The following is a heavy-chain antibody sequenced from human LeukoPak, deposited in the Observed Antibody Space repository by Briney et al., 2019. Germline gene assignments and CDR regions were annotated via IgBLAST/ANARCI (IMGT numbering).Heavy chain of an antibody. Sequence: GGSLRLSCAASGFTVSSNYMNWVRQAPGKGLEWVSVIYGGGNIYYADSVKGRFTISRDNSKNTLYLQMNSLRAEDTAVYYCTRGAGYNYPYYFDYWGQGTLVTVSS. V-gene: IGHV3-53*01. D-gene: IGHD5-24*01. CDR2: IYGGGNI. J-gene: IGHJ4*02. CDR1: GFTVSSNY. CDR3: TRGAGYNYPYYFDY.